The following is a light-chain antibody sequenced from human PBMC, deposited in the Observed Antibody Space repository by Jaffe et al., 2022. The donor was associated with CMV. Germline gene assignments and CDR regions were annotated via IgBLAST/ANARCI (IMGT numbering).Light chain of an antibody. Sequence: DIQMTQSPSSLSASVGDRVTITCRASQSISNYLNWYQQKPGKAPKLLIYAASSLQRGVPSRFSGSGSGTDFTLTISSLQPEDFATYYCQQSYGTPRTFGQGTKVEIK. CDR1: QSISNY. CDR3: QQSYGTPRT. J-gene: IGKJ1*01. CDR2: AAS. V-gene: IGKV1-39*01.